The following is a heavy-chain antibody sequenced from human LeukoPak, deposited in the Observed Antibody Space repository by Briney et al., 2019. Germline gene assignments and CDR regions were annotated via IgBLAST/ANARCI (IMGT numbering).Heavy chain of an antibody. V-gene: IGHV3-23*01. CDR2: INEYSDHT. CDR3: AKGAVGKTESSGYPPHFDY. Sequence: PGGSLRLSCVVSGSTFSRYFLSWVRQAPGKGLEWVSSINEYSDHTYYTDSVKGRFTISRDNAKNTVFPQMDSLRADDTAVYYCAKGAVGKTESSGYPPHFDYWGQGTLVTVSS. J-gene: IGHJ4*02. CDR1: GSTFSRYF. D-gene: IGHD3-22*01.